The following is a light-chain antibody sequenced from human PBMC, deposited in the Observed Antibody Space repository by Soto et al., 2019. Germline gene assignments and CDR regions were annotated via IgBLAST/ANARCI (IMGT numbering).Light chain of an antibody. CDR3: QQYNSYSKT. J-gene: IGKJ1*01. V-gene: IGKV1-5*01. Sequence: DIQMPQSPSTLSASVGDRVTIPCRASQSISSWLAWYQQKPGKAPKLLIYDASSLESGVPSRFSGSGSGTEFTLTISSLQPDDFATYYCQQYNSYSKTFGQGTKV. CDR1: QSISSW. CDR2: DAS.